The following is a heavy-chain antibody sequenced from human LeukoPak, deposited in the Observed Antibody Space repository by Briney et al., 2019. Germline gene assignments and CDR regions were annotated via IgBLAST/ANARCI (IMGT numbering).Heavy chain of an antibody. CDR2: INPNSGGT. D-gene: IGHD4/OR15-4a*01. CDR3: ARRAGAYSHPYDY. J-gene: IGHJ4*02. CDR1: GYTFTGYY. V-gene: IGHV1-2*02. Sequence: ASVKVSCKASGYTFTGYYMHWVRQAPGQGLEWMGWINPNSGGTNNAQKFQGRVTMTRDTSISTAYMELSRLRSDDTAVYYCARRAGAYSHPYDYWGQGTLVTVSS.